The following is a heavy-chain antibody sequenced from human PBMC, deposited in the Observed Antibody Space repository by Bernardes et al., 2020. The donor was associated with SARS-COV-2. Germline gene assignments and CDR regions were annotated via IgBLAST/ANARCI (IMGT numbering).Heavy chain of an antibody. J-gene: IGHJ6*01. CDR3: ARSYSSGWDLYYYYGMDV. CDR2: ISAYNGNT. D-gene: IGHD2-15*01. V-gene: IGHV1-18*04. CDR1: GYTFTGYY. Sequence: ASVKVSCKASGYTFTGYYMHWVRQAPGQGLEWMGWISAYNGNTNYAQKLQGRVTMTTDTSTSTAYMELRSLRSDDTAVYYCARSYSSGWDLYYYYGMDVWGQGTTVTVSS.